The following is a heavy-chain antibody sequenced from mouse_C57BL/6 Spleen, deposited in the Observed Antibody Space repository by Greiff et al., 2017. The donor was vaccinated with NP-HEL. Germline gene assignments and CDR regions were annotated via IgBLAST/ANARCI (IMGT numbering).Heavy chain of an antibody. V-gene: IGHV14-4*01. Sequence: EVQLQQSGAELVRPGASVKLSCTASGFNIKDDYMHWVKQRPEQGLEWIGWIDPENGDTEYASKFQGKATITADTSSNTAYLQLSSLTSEDTAVYYCTTDRCAHEKWFAYWGQGTLVTVSA. CDR3: TTDRCAHEKWFAY. D-gene: IGHD3-3*01. J-gene: IGHJ3*01. CDR1: GFNIKDDY. CDR2: IDPENGDT.